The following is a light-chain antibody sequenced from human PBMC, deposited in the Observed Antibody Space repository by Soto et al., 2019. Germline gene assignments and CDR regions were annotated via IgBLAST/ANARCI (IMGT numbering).Light chain of an antibody. CDR2: DAS. CDR3: QQYNGLIT. Sequence: DIQMTQSPSSLSASVGDRVTITFRASQSVSRWLAWYRQKPGKDPELLIYDASSLQSGVPSRFSGSGSGTEFTLTTSSLQPDDFATYYCQQYNGLITFGQGTRLE. J-gene: IGKJ5*01. CDR1: QSVSRW. V-gene: IGKV1-5*01.